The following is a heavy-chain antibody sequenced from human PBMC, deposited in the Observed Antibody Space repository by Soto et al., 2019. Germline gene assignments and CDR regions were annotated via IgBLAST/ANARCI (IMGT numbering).Heavy chain of an antibody. V-gene: IGHV3-48*03. CDR2: ISSSGSTI. D-gene: IGHD3-10*01. Sequence: PGGSLRLSCAASGYTFSSYEMNWVRQAPGKGLEWVSYISSSGSTIYYADSVKGRFTISRDNAKNSLYLQMNSLRAEDTAVYYCARLGYLYYYGSGSHPRAFDYWGQGPLVTVYS. CDR3: ARLGYLYYYGSGSHPRAFDY. CDR1: GYTFSSYE. J-gene: IGHJ4*02.